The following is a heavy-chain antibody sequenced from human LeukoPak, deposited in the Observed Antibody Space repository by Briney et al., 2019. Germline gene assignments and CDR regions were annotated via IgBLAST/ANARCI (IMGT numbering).Heavy chain of an antibody. V-gene: IGHV3-15*01. CDR1: GFIFSNAW. CDR2: IQSKADGGTA. Sequence: PGGSLRLSCAASGFIFSNAWMSWVRQAPGKGLEWVGRIQSKADGGTAGSAAPVKGRFTISRDGSKNTLYLEMNNLKTDDSAVYYCTTARSYYGMDVWGQGTTVTVSS. CDR3: TTARSYYGMDV. J-gene: IGHJ6*02.